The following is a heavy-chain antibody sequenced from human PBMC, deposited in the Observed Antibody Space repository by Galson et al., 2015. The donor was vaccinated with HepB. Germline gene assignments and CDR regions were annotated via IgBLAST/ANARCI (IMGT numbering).Heavy chain of an antibody. CDR1: GGSASSNNW. Sequence: TLSLTCAVSGGSASSNNWWSWVRQSPGKGLDWIGEIHHSGSTRYNPSLKSRVTISLDKSKNQFSLKVNSVTAADTAMYYCTSFEGWFDPWGQGTLVTVSS. CDR2: IHHSGST. CDR3: TSFEGWFDP. J-gene: IGHJ5*02. V-gene: IGHV4-4*02.